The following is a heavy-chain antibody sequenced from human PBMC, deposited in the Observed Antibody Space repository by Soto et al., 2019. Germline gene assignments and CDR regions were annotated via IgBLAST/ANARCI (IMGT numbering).Heavy chain of an antibody. CDR1: GGTFSSYA. Sequence: QVQLVQSGAEVKKPGSSVKVSCKASGGTFSSYAISWVRQAPGQGLEWMGGIIPIFGTANYAQKFQGRVTITAEVSTSTAYMELGSLRSEDTAVYYCARKYSSSSLGGHYFDSWGQGTLVTVSS. CDR2: IIPIFGTA. CDR3: ARKYSSSSLGGHYFDS. J-gene: IGHJ4*02. D-gene: IGHD6-13*01. V-gene: IGHV1-69*12.